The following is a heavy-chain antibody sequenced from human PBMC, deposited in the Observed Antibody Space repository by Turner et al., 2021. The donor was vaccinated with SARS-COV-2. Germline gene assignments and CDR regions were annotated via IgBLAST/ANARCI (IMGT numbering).Heavy chain of an antibody. D-gene: IGHD6-13*01. Sequence: QVLLQESGPGLVKPSETLSLTCNVSGASISSFYWNWLRQPAGEGLEWIGRFYAGATSNYNPALKSRVTMSIDTSKNQFSLQLTSVTAADTAVYFCAREASGSSSWYSRLDRRGQGILVTVSS. V-gene: IGHV4-4*07. CDR1: GASISSFY. CDR2: FYAGATS. CDR3: AREASGSSSWYSRLDR. J-gene: IGHJ5*02.